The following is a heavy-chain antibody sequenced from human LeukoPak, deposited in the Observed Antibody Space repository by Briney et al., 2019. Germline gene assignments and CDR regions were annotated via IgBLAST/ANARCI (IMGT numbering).Heavy chain of an antibody. V-gene: IGHV1-3*04. CDR3: ARGAAEGLDR. CDR2: INTGNGNT. J-gene: IGHJ5*02. Sequence: ASVTVSCTASGYTFTRNAMHWVRQAPGQRPEWMGWINTGNGNTKYSQKFQGRVTISRDTSANTAYMEVSSLRSEDTAVYYCARGAAEGLDRWGQGTLVTVSS. CDR1: GYTFTRNA. D-gene: IGHD6-13*01.